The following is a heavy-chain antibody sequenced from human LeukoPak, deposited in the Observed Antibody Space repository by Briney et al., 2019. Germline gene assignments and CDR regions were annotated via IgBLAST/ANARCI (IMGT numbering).Heavy chain of an antibody. CDR1: GFTFSSYA. V-gene: IGHV3-23*01. Sequence: GGSLRLSCAASGFTFSSYAMSWVRQAPGKGLEWVSAISGSGGSTYYADSVKGRFTISRDNSKNTLYLQMNSLRAEDTAVYYCAKDQYYDFWSGYYLYYYYGMDVWGQGTTVTVSS. D-gene: IGHD3-3*01. J-gene: IGHJ6*02. CDR3: AKDQYYDFWSGYYLYYYYGMDV. CDR2: ISGSGGST.